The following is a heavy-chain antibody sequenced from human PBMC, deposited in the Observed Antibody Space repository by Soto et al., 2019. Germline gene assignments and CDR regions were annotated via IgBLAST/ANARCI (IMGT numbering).Heavy chain of an antibody. J-gene: IGHJ3*02. CDR2: IYYSGST. V-gene: IGHV4-28*01. CDR3: ASQTGANDAFDI. CDR1: GYSISSSNW. Sequence: KPSETLSLTCAVSGYSISSSNWWGWIRQPPGKGLEWIGYIYYSGSTYYNPSLKSRVTMSVDTSKNQFSLKLSSVTAVDTAVYYCASQTGANDAFDIWGQGTMVTVSS. D-gene: IGHD4-17*01.